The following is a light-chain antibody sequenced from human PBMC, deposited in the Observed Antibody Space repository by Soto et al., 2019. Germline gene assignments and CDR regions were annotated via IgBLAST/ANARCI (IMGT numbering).Light chain of an antibody. Sequence: EIVLTQSPGTLSLSPGERATLSCRPIQSVSSIYFAWYQQKPGQAPRPLIYGASSRATGIPDRFSGSGSGTDFTLTISRLEPEDFAVYYCQQFGTSPPSTFGQGTRLEIK. CDR3: QQFGTSPPST. V-gene: IGKV3-20*01. CDR2: GAS. CDR1: QSVSSIY. J-gene: IGKJ5*01.